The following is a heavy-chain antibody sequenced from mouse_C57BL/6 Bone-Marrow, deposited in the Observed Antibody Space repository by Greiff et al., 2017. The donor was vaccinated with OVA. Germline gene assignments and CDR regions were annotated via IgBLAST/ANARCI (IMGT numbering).Heavy chain of an antibody. D-gene: IGHD1-1*01. CDR3: ASATVAYWYFDV. J-gene: IGHJ1*03. CDR2: ISSGGSYT. Sequence: EVMLVESGGDLVKPGGSLKLSCAASGFTFSSYGMSWVRQTPDKRLEWVATISSGGSYTYYPDSVKGRFTISRGNAKNTLYLQMSSLKSEDTAMYYCASATVAYWYFDVWGTGTTVTVSS. V-gene: IGHV5-6*02. CDR1: GFTFSSYG.